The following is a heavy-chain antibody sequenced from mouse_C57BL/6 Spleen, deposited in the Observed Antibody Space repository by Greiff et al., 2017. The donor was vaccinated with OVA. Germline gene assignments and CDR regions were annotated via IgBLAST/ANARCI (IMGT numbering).Heavy chain of an antibody. V-gene: IGHV1-80*01. CDR3: AREAHATPYYAMDD. CDR1: VYAFSSYW. D-gene: IGHD3-2*02. Sequence: VQLQQSGAELVKPGASVKISCKASVYAFSSYWLNWVKQRPGQGLEWIGPIYPGDGDTNYNGKFQGKATLTAATSSSTAYMQLISLTSEDAAVDVCAREAHATPYYAMDDGGQGISVTVA. J-gene: IGHJ4*01. CDR2: IYPGDGDT.